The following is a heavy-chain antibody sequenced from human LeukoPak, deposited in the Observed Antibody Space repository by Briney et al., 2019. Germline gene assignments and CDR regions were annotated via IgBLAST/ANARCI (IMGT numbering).Heavy chain of an antibody. V-gene: IGHV4-34*01. D-gene: IGHD5-18*01. CDR1: GGSFSGYY. CDR3: AREDGYRWDVAY. CDR2: INHSGST. Sequence: SETLSLTCAVYGGSFSGYYWSWIRQPPGKGLEWIGEINHSGSTNYNPSLKSRVTISVDTSKNQFSLKLSSVTAGDTAVYYCAREDGYRWDVAYWGQGTLVTVSS. J-gene: IGHJ4*02.